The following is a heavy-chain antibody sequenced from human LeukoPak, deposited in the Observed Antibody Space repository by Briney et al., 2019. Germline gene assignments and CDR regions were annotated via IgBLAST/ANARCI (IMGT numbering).Heavy chain of an antibody. D-gene: IGHD3-22*01. J-gene: IGHJ4*02. CDR3: ARPRGYYSFYFDY. Sequence: SETLSLTCAVYGGSFSGYYWSWIRQPPGKGLEWIGEINHSGSTNYNPSLKSRVTISVDTSKNQFSLKLSSVTAADTAVYYCARPRGYYSFYFDYWGQGTLVTVSS. CDR1: GGSFSGYY. V-gene: IGHV4-34*01. CDR2: INHSGST.